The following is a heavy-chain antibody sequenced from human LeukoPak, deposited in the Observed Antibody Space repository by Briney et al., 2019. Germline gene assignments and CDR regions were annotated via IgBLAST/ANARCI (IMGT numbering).Heavy chain of an antibody. CDR3: ARSHDSSGYYYVP. J-gene: IGHJ4*02. CDR1: GYSFTSYW. CDR2: IYPGDSDT. Sequence: GESLKISCKGSGYSFTSYWIGWVRQMPGKGLEWMGIIYPGDSDTRYSPSFQGQVTISADKSISTAYLQWSSLKASDTAMYYCARSHDSSGYYYVPWGQGTLVTVSS. V-gene: IGHV5-51*01. D-gene: IGHD3-22*01.